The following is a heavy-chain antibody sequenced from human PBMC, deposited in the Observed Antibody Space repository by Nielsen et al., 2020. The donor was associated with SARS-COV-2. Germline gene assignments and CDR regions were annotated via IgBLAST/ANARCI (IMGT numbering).Heavy chain of an antibody. CDR1: GFTFSSYG. V-gene: IGHV3-33*01. D-gene: IGHD1-26*01. Sequence: GESLKISCAASGFTFSSYGMHWVRQAPGKGLEWVAVIGYDGSNKYYADSVKGRFTISRDDSKNTVYLQLNSLRAEDSAIYYCARGGSGGYSQKTLFDFWGRGTLVTVSS. CDR2: IGYDGSNK. CDR3: ARGGSGGYSQKTLFDF. J-gene: IGHJ4*02.